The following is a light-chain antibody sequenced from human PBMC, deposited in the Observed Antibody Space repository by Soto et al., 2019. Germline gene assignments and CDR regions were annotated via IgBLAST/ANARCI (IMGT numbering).Light chain of an antibody. CDR1: EKIYTY. CDR2: DAS. V-gene: IGKV1-39*01. Sequence: DIQMSQSPSSLSASGGGRVTITCRAREKIYTYLNWYQEKVGQAPKLLIYDASTLQSGDPSRFSGRGSETEYTLTISGLHPEDSATYYCQQGFGAPTTFGGGTKVEIK. J-gene: IGKJ4*01. CDR3: QQGFGAPTT.